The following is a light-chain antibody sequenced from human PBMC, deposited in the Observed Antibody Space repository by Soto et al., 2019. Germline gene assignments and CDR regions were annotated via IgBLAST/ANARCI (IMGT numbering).Light chain of an antibody. Sequence: DIQMTQSPSTLSASVGDGVTITCRASQRISTWLAWYQQKPGRAPKVLIFDASSLESGVPSRFSGSGSATEFTLTISSLQPDDFATYYCQQYTTYPWTFGQGTKVDIK. CDR3: QQYTTYPWT. CDR2: DAS. V-gene: IGKV1-5*01. CDR1: QRISTW. J-gene: IGKJ1*01.